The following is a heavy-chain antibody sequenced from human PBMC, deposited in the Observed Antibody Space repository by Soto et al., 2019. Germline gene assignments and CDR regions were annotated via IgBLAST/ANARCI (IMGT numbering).Heavy chain of an antibody. CDR1: AGSISSYY. Sequence: SETLSLPCTLAAGSISSYYWSWIRPLPGKGLERIGYIYYSGSTNYNPSLKSRVTISVGTANNQFSLKLNSVTASYPSTYYRARDTRNYDYVWGSDGSQNYYYYCIEVWRQGTTVTVSS. CDR3: ARDTRNYDYVWGSDGSQNYYYYCIEV. CDR2: IYYSGST. D-gene: IGHD3-16*02. J-gene: IGHJ6*02. V-gene: IGHV4-59*01.